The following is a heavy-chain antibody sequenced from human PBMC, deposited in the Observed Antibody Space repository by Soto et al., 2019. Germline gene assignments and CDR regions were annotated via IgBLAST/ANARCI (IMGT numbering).Heavy chain of an antibody. V-gene: IGHV1-69*02. CDR3: AGYCSGGSCYSDY. CDR2: IIPILGIA. J-gene: IGHJ4*02. Sequence: QVQLVQSGAEVKQPGSSVKVSCKASGGTFSSYTISWVRQAPGQGLEWMGRIIPILGIANYAQKFQGRVTITADKSTSTAYMELSSLRSEDTAVYYCAGYCSGGSCYSDYWGQGTLVTVSS. D-gene: IGHD2-15*01. CDR1: GGTFSSYT.